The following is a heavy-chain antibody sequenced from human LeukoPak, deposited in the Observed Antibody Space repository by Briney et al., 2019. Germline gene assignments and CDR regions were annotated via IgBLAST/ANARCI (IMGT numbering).Heavy chain of an antibody. CDR2: IIPIFGTA. D-gene: IGHD2-15*01. CDR1: GGTFSSYA. Sequence: PVKVSCKASGGTFSSYAISWVRQAPGQGLEWMGGIIPIFGTANYAQKFQGRVTITADESTSTAYMELSSLRSEDTAVYYYASGGAATPSRHFDYWGQGTLVTVSS. V-gene: IGHV1-69*13. CDR3: ASGGAATPSRHFDY. J-gene: IGHJ4*02.